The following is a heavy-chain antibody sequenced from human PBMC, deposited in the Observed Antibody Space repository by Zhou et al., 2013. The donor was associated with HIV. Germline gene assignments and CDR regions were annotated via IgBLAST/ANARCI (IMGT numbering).Heavy chain of an antibody. D-gene: IGHD1-26*01. CDR1: GYTFTGYY. J-gene: IGHJ3*02. CDR2: INPNSGGT. Sequence: QVQLVQSGAEVKKPGASVKVSCKASGYTFTGYYMHWVRQAPGQGLEWMGWINPNSGGTNYAQKFQGRVTMTRDTSISTAYMELSRLRSDDTAVYYCGRGPYYSNTPGGPLDIWGQGTWVTISS. V-gene: IGHV1-2*02. CDR3: GRGPYYSNTPGGPLDI.